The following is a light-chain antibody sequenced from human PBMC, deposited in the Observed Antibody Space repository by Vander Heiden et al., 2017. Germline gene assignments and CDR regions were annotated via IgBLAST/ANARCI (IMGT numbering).Light chain of an antibody. J-gene: IGKJ1*01. CDR3: LQDDGNGKT. CDR2: WVS. Sequence: DIVMTQSPDSLAVSLGERATINCKSSQSVLYSSNNKNYLAWYQQKPGQPPKLLIYWVSTRESGVPDRFSGSGSGTDFTLTISSLQAEDVAVYYCLQDDGNGKTFGQGTKVXIK. V-gene: IGKV4-1*01. CDR1: QSVLYSSNNKNY.